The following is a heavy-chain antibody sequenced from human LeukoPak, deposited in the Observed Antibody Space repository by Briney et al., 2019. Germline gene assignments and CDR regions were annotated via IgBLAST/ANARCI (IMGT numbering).Heavy chain of an antibody. CDR2: IYSGGST. CDR1: GFTVSSNY. CDR3: AKAYYDSSGYRLSDAFDI. D-gene: IGHD3-22*01. Sequence: GGSLRLSCAASGFTVSSNYMSWVRQAPGKGLEWVSVIYSGGSTYYADSVKGRFTISRDNSKNTLYLQMNSLRAEDTALYYCAKAYYDSSGYRLSDAFDIWGQGTMVTVSS. V-gene: IGHV3-53*05. J-gene: IGHJ3*02.